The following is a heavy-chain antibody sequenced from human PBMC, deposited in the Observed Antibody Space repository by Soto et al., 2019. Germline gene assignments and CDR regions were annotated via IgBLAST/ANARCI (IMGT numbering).Heavy chain of an antibody. CDR1: GYTFTSYD. CDR2: MNPNSGNT. V-gene: IGHV1-8*01. Sequence: QVQLVQSGAEVKKPGASVKVSCKASGYTFTSYDINWVRQATGQGLEWMGWMNPNSGNTGYAQKFQGRVTMTRNTAISTADMELSSLRSEDTAVYYCASSSGSPMLGYYYGMDVWGQGTTVTVSS. D-gene: IGHD1-26*01. CDR3: ASSSGSPMLGYYYGMDV. J-gene: IGHJ6*02.